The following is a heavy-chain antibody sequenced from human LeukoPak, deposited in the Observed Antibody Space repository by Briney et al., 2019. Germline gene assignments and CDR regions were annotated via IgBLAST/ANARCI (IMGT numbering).Heavy chain of an antibody. Sequence: PGGCLRLSCVAYGFTFSSYAMRWVRQAPGEGLEWVSAISGSGGSTYYADSVKGRFTISRDNTKNTLFLQMNSLRAEDTAVYYCAKDIVATIMDYWGQGTLVTVSS. CDR1: GFTFSSYA. D-gene: IGHD5-12*01. CDR3: AKDIVATIMDY. J-gene: IGHJ4*02. CDR2: ISGSGGST. V-gene: IGHV3-23*01.